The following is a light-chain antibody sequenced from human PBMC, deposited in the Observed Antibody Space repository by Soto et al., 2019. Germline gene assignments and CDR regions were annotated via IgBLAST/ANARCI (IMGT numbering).Light chain of an antibody. J-gene: IGKJ4*01. V-gene: IGKV3-20*01. CDR1: QSVSSNY. CDR3: QQYGSSPLT. Sequence: EIVLTQSPGTLSLSPGEIATLSCRTSQSVSSNYLAWYQQKPGQAPTVLIYRASSRATGIPDRFSGSGSGTDFTLTISRLEPEDFAVYYCQQYGSSPLTFGGGTKVESK. CDR2: RAS.